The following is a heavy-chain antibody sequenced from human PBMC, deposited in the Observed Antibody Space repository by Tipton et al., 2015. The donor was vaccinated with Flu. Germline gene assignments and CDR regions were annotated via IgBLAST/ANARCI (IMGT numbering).Heavy chain of an antibody. CDR3: ARDKAAGV. V-gene: IGHV4-38-2*02. J-gene: IGHJ6*02. Sequence: TLSLTCTVSGYSISSGYYWGWIRQPPGKGLEWIGSIYHSGSTYYNPSLKSRATISVDTSKNQFSLKLSSVTAADTAVYYCARDKAAGVWGQGTTVTVSS. CDR2: IYHSGST. CDR1: GYSISSGYY. D-gene: IGHD6-13*01.